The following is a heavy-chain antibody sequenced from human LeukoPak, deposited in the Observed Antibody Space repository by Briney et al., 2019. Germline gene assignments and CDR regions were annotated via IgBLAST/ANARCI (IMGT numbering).Heavy chain of an antibody. CDR1: GFTFSSSA. Sequence: GGSLRLSCAASGFTFSSSAMNWVRQAPGKGLEWVSSISSSSSYIYYADSVKGRFTISRDNAKNSLYLQMNSLRAEDTAVYYCARASQPDFWSGNYGMDVWGQGTTVTVSS. CDR2: ISSSSSYI. D-gene: IGHD3-3*01. J-gene: IGHJ6*02. CDR3: ARASQPDFWSGNYGMDV. V-gene: IGHV3-21*01.